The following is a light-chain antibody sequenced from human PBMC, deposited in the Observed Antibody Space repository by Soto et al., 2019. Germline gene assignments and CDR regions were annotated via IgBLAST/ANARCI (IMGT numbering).Light chain of an antibody. V-gene: IGKV1-39*01. CDR3: QQSYGIPLT. Sequence: DIQMTQSPSSLSASVEDRVTITCRASQSIRSYLNWYQQKPGKAPKLLIYAASSLQSGVPSRFSGNASGTDFTLTISSLQPEDFATYYCQQSYGIPLTFGGGTKVEIK. CDR2: AAS. J-gene: IGKJ4*01. CDR1: QSIRSY.